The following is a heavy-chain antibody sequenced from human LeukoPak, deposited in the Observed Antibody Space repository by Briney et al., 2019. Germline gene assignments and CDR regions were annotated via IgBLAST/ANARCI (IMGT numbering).Heavy chain of an antibody. CDR2: IYYSGST. CDR3: AKRWQQLPYYYYYGMDV. CDR1: GGSISSSNYY. V-gene: IGHV4-39*07. D-gene: IGHD6-13*01. Sequence: PSETLSLTCTVSGGSISSSNYYWGWIRQPPGKGLEWIGSIYYSGSTYYNPSLKSRVTISVDTSKNQFSLKLSSVTAADTAVYYCAKRWQQLPYYYYYGMDVWGQGTTVTVSS. J-gene: IGHJ6*02.